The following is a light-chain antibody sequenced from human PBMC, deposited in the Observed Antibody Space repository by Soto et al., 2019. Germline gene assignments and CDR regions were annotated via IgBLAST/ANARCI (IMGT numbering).Light chain of an antibody. Sequence: AIRMTQSPSSFSASTGDRVTITCRASQGISSYLAWYQQKPGKAPKLLIYAASTLQSGVPSRFSGSGSGTDFTLTISCLQSEDFATYYCQQYYSYPPYTFGQGTKVVIK. CDR3: QQYYSYPPYT. CDR1: QGISSY. CDR2: AAS. V-gene: IGKV1-8*01. J-gene: IGKJ2*01.